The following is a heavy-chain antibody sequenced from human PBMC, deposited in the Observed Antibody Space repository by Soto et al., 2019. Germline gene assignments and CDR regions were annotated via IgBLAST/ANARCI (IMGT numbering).Heavy chain of an antibody. CDR2: ISGTGGIT. Sequence: EVQLWESGGGLVQPGGSLRLSCAASGYTFSSYAMNWVRQAPGKGLEWVSVISGTGGITYHADSVKGRFTISRDNSKNTLYLQMDSLRAEDTAVYFCAKEETVISHYYYYYGMDVWGQGTTVTVSS. CDR1: GYTFSSYA. D-gene: IGHD4-4*01. CDR3: AKEETVISHYYYYYGMDV. V-gene: IGHV3-23*01. J-gene: IGHJ6*02.